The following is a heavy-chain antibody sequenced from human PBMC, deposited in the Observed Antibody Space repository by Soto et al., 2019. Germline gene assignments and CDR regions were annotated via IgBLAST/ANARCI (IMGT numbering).Heavy chain of an antibody. D-gene: IGHD3-10*01. CDR1: GYTFTSYY. Sequence: EASVKVSCKASGYTFTSYYMHWVRQAPGQGLEWMGIINPSGGSTSYAQKFQGRVTMTRDTSTSTVYMELSSLRSEDTAVYYCARASYYRARGSPHSSRPFDPWGQGTLVTVSS. CDR3: ARASYYRARGSPHSSRPFDP. V-gene: IGHV1-46*03. J-gene: IGHJ5*02. CDR2: INPSGGST.